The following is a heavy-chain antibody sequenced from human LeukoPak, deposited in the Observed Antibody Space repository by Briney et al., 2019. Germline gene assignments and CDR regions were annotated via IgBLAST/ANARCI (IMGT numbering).Heavy chain of an antibody. CDR1: RYTFTSHD. J-gene: IGHJ4*02. CDR2: MSPNSGNT. Sequence: ASVKVSCKASRYTFTSHDINWVRQATGQGFEWMGWMSPNSGNTGYAQRFQGRVATTRNTSISTAYMELSSLRSEDTAVYYCTVGPPNWGFDYWGQGTLVTVSS. V-gene: IGHV1-8*01. CDR3: TVGPPNWGFDY. D-gene: IGHD7-27*01.